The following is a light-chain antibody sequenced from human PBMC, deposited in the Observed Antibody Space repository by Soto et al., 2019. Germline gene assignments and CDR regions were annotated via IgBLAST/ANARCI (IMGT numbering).Light chain of an antibody. CDR2: SNN. CDR1: SSNIGAGYD. V-gene: IGLV1-40*01. J-gene: IGLJ3*02. Sequence: QSVLTQPPSVSGAPGQRVTISCTGSSSNIGAGYDVHWYQQLPGTAPKLLIYSNNQRPSGVPDRFSGSKSDTSASLAISGLQSEDEADYYCAAWDDSLNAWVFGGGTKLTVL. CDR3: AAWDDSLNAWV.